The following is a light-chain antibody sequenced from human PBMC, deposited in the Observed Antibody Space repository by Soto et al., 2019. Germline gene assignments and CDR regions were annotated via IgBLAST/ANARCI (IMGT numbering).Light chain of an antibody. J-gene: IGKJ4*01. Sequence: DIQMTQSPSTLSASVGDRVTITCRASQSISSWLAWYQQKPGKAPKFLIFKAYSLESGVPSRFSGSGSGTEFTRTISSLQPDDFGTYYCPQYNTYPLTFGGGTKVEIK. CDR2: KAY. V-gene: IGKV1-5*03. CDR1: QSISSW. CDR3: PQYNTYPLT.